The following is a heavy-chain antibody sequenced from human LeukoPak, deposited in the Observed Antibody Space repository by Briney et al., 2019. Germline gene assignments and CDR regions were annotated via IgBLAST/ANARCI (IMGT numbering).Heavy chain of an antibody. D-gene: IGHD1-14*01. CDR2: IYYSGST. CDR3: ARQISINLIDY. Sequence: SETLSLTCTVSGGSISSNSYFWGWIRQPPGKGLEWIGSIYYSGSTYYNPSLKSRVTISVDTSKNQFSLKLRSVTAADTAVYYCARQISINLIDYWGQGTLVTVSS. J-gene: IGHJ4*02. CDR1: GGSISSNSYF. V-gene: IGHV4-39*01.